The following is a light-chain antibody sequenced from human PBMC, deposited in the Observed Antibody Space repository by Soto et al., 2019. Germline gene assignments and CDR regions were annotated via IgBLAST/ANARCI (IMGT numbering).Light chain of an antibody. CDR2: GAS. Sequence: EIVLTQSPGTLSLSPGERATLSCRASQSVSSSFLTWYQQKPGQAPRLLIYGASNRATGIPDRFSGSGYGTDFTLTISRLEPEDFAVYYCQQYGSSRLTFGGGTKVDI. CDR1: QSVSSSF. CDR3: QQYGSSRLT. V-gene: IGKV3-20*01. J-gene: IGKJ4*01.